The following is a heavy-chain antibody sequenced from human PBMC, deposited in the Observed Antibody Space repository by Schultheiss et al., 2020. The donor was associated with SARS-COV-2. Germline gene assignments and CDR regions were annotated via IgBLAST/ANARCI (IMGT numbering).Heavy chain of an antibody. J-gene: IGHJ4*02. D-gene: IGHD2-15*01. V-gene: IGHV4-34*01. CDR3: ARSPDISGGEFGY. CDR1: GGSFSGYY. Sequence: SQTLSLTCAVYGGSFSGYYWSWIRQPPGKGLEWIGEINHSGSTNYNPSLKSRVTISVDTSKNQFSLKLSSVTAADTAVYYCARSPDISGGEFGYWGQGTLVTVSS. CDR2: INHSGST.